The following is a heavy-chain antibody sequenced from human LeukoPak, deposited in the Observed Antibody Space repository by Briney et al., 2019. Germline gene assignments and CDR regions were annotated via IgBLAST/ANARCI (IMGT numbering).Heavy chain of an antibody. CDR2: ISYDGSKK. CDR3: GSPGGFDFWGWSLGQ. Sequence: GRSLRLSCAASGFTFSSFGIHWVRQAPGKGLEWVAVISYDGSKKYYADSVKGRFTISRDNSKNTLYLQMNSLRAEDTAVYYWGSPGGFDFWGWSLGQRGQGNLVNGFS. J-gene: IGHJ4*01. CDR1: GFTFSSFG. V-gene: IGHV3-30*03. D-gene: IGHD3-3*01.